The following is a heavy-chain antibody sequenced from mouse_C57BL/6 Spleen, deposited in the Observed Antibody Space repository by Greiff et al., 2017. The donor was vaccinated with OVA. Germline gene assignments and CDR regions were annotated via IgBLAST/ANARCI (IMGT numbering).Heavy chain of an antibody. V-gene: IGHV14-2*01. D-gene: IGHD2-4*01. CDR2: IDPEDGET. Sequence: VQLQQSGAELVKPGASVKLSCTASGFNIKDYYMHWVKQRTEQGLEWIGRIDPEDGETKYAPTFQGKATITADTSSNTAYLQLSSLTSEDTAVYYCALVYYDYDWFAYWGQGTLVTVSA. J-gene: IGHJ3*01. CDR1: GFNIKDYY. CDR3: ALVYYDYDWFAY.